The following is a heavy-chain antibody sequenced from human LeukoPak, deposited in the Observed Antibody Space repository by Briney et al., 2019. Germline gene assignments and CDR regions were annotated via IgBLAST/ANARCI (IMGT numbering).Heavy chain of an antibody. Sequence: ASVKVSCKASGYTFSSYGLSWVRQAPGQGLEWMGWISAYNGYTRYAQKVQGRVTMTTDTSTSTAYMELSSLRSDDTAVYYCARVVYDSNWSPGGFYFYYYMDVWAKGTTVTISS. CDR3: ARVVYDSNWSPGGFYFYYYMDV. CDR1: GYTFSSYG. V-gene: IGHV1-18*04. CDR2: ISAYNGYT. D-gene: IGHD6-13*01. J-gene: IGHJ6*03.